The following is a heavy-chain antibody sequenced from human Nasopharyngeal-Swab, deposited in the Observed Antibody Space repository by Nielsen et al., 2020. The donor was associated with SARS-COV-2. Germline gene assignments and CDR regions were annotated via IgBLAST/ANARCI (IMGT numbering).Heavy chain of an antibody. V-gene: IGHV3-74*01. D-gene: IGHD1-1*01. Sequence: GGSLRLSCAASGFSFSIYWMHWVPQPPGKGLVWVSGISSDESTTTYADSVKGRFTISRDNTKNTLYLQMNSLRAEDTAVYYCARDSPWQELDYWGQGTLVTVSS. CDR1: GFSFSIYW. CDR3: ARDSPWQELDY. J-gene: IGHJ4*02. CDR2: ISSDESTT.